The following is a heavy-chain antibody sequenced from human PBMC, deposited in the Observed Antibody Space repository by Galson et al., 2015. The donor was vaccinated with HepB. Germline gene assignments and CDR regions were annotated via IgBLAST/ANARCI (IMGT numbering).Heavy chain of an antibody. CDR1: GFTFSSYS. CDR3: ARDRYSSGWYHGDFDY. D-gene: IGHD6-19*01. CDR2: ISSSSSTI. V-gene: IGHV3-48*02. Sequence: SLRLSCAASGFTFSSYSMNWVRQAPGKGLEWVSYISSSSSTIYYADSVKGRFTISRDNAKNSLYLQMNSLRDEDTAVYYCARDRYSSGWYHGDFDYWGQGTLVTVSS. J-gene: IGHJ4*02.